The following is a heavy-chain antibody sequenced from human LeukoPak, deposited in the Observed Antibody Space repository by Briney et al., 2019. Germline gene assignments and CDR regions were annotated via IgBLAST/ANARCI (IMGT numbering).Heavy chain of an antibody. D-gene: IGHD3-22*01. Sequence: ASVKVSSKASGYTFTGYYMHWVRQAPGQGLEWMGIINPSGGSTSYAQKFQGRVTMTRDTSTSTVYMELSSLRSEDTAVYYCARVLGVYHDSSGYGYWGQGTLVTVSS. J-gene: IGHJ4*02. CDR3: ARVLGVYHDSSGYGY. CDR2: INPSGGST. CDR1: GYTFTGYY. V-gene: IGHV1-46*01.